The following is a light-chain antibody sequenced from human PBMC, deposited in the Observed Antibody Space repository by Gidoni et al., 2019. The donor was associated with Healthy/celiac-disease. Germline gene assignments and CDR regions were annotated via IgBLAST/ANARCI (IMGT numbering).Light chain of an antibody. CDR3: QQLNSYPWT. J-gene: IGKJ1*01. CDR2: AAS. CDR1: QGISGY. Sequence: DIQLTQSPSFLSASVVDRVTITCRPSQGISGYLAWYQQKPGKAPKLLIYAASTLQSGVPSRFSGSGSGTEFTLTISSLQPEDFATYYCQQLNSYPWTFGQGTKVEIK. V-gene: IGKV1-9*01.